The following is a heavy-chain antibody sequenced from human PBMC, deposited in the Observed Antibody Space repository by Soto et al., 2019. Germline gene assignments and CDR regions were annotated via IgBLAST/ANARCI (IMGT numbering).Heavy chain of an antibody. D-gene: IGHD1-20*01. CDR1: GFIFSDYY. Sequence: VQLVESGGGLVKPGGSLRLSCAASGFIFSDYYMAWIRQAPGKGLEWVSDISSGGGAKNVADSVRGRFTIYRDNANKSLYLQMNSLRPEDTAVYYCARRLTGRTTGDWFDPWGQGTLVTVSS. V-gene: IGHV3-11*01. CDR2: ISSGGGAK. CDR3: ARRLTGRTTGDWFDP. J-gene: IGHJ5*02.